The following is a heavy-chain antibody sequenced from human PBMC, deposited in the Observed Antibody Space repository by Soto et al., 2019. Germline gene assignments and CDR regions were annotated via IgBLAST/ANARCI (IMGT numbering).Heavy chain of an antibody. Sequence: GGSLRLSCAASSFTFSSYWLSWVRQAPGEGLEWVATIKQDGSENYYVDSVKGRFTISRDNAKNSLYLQMSSLRVDDTAVYYCARDGPFISVAAPAFQYAMDVWGQGTTVTVSS. D-gene: IGHD6-19*01. V-gene: IGHV3-7*03. CDR1: SFTFSSYW. CDR3: ARDGPFISVAAPAFQYAMDV. J-gene: IGHJ6*02. CDR2: IKQDGSEN.